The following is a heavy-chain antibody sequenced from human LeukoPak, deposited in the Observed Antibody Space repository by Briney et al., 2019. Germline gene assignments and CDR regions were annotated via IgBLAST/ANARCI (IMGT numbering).Heavy chain of an antibody. J-gene: IGHJ4*02. CDR2: INPSGGST. V-gene: IGHV1-46*01. CDR3: ARGPSGSYGVDY. D-gene: IGHD1-26*01. CDR1: GYTFTNFY. Sequence: ASVKLSCKASGYTFTNFYIHWVRQAPGQGLEWMAIINPSGGSTTYAQKFQGRVTMTRDPSTSTVYMELSSLRSEDTAVYYCARGPSGSYGVDYWGQGTLVTVSS.